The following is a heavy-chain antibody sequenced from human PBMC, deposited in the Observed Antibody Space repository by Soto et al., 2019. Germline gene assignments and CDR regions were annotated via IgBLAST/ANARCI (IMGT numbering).Heavy chain of an antibody. D-gene: IGHD2-8*01. Sequence: EVQLVESGGGLVQPGGSLRLSCVASGFTGSKNYMPWVRQAPGKGLEWVSNMYSGGGKYYTDSVKGRLTISRDSSTNTLYLQMDNVRAEDTAVYYCARDPGVNWAWGKGTMVTVSS. CDR2: MYSGGGK. V-gene: IGHV3-66*01. CDR1: GFTGSKNY. J-gene: IGHJ6*04. CDR3: ARDPGVNWA.